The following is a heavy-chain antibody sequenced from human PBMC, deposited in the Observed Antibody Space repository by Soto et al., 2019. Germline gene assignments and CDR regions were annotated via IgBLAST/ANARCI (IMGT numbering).Heavy chain of an antibody. CDR2: IIPIFGTA. CDR1: GGTFSRHA. J-gene: IGHJ4*02. Sequence: QVQLVQSGAEVRKPGSSVKVSCKASGGTFSRHAISWVRQAPGQGLEWMGGIIPIFGTANHAQKFQGRVTITADESTSTAYMELSSLRSEDTAVYYCARTDSSGWQQHDYWGQGTLVTVSS. D-gene: IGHD6-19*01. CDR3: ARTDSSGWQQHDY. V-gene: IGHV1-69*01.